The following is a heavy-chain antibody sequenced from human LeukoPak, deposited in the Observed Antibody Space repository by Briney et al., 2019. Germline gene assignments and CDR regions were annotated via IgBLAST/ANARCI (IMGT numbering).Heavy chain of an antibody. Sequence: GGSLRLSCAASGFTFSSYSMNWVRQAPGKGLEWVSSISSSSSYIYYAESVKGRFTISRDNAKNSLYLQMNSLRAEDTAVYYCARDLFSSGSGSQLGYWGQGTLVTVSS. D-gene: IGHD3-10*01. J-gene: IGHJ4*02. V-gene: IGHV3-21*01. CDR3: ARDLFSSGSGSQLGY. CDR1: GFTFSSYS. CDR2: ISSSSSYI.